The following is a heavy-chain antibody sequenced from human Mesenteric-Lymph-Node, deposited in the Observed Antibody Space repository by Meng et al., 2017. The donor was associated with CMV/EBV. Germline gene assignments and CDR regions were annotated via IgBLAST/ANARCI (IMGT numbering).Heavy chain of an antibody. Sequence: GESLKISCAASGFTFSSYAMHWVRQAPGKGLEWVAVISYDGSNKYYADSVKGRFTISRDNSKNTLYQQMNSLRAEDTAVYYCARSPHFVRYYYGMDVWGQGTTVTVSS. CDR1: GFTFSSYA. D-gene: IGHD2-21*01. CDR2: ISYDGSNK. CDR3: ARSPHFVRYYYGMDV. V-gene: IGHV3-30*04. J-gene: IGHJ6*02.